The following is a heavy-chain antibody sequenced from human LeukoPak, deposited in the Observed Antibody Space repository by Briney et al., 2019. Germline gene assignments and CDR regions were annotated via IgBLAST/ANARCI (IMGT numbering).Heavy chain of an antibody. CDR2: INPSGGST. Sequence: ASVKVSCKASGYTFTSYYMHWVRQAPGQGPEWMGIINPSGGSTSYAQKFQGRVTMTRDTSTSTVYMELSSLRSEDTAVYYCARDHRSLLWFGETPDYYMDVWGKGTTVTVSS. CDR3: ARDHRSLLWFGETPDYYMDV. J-gene: IGHJ6*03. D-gene: IGHD3-10*01. V-gene: IGHV1-46*01. CDR1: GYTFTSYY.